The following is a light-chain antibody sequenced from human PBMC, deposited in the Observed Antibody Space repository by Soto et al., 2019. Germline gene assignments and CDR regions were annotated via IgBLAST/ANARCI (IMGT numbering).Light chain of an antibody. CDR3: QQYYSAPLT. Sequence: DIVMTQSPDSLAVSLGERAAVNCKSSQGVLYDSNSKSYLAWYQQKPGQPPKLLIYWASTRESGVPDRFSGSGSGTDFTLTISSLQAEDVAVYYCQQYYSAPLTFGGGTKVEIK. J-gene: IGKJ4*01. CDR2: WAS. CDR1: QGVLYDSNSKSY. V-gene: IGKV4-1*01.